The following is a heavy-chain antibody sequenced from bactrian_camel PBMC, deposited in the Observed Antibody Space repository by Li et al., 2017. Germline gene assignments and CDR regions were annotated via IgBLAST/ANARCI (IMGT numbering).Heavy chain of an antibody. CDR3: AADRGFCPRDGSNWYDFTY. CDR2: IYTGTGRT. Sequence: HVQLVESGGGSVQAGGSLTVSCAASGYMNKCMGWFRRAPGKERGRVASIYTGTGRTYYADSVKGRFAISRDNTKTTVYLQMNSLKPEDTATYYCAADRGFCPRDGSNWYDFTYWGQGTQVTVS. D-gene: IGHD6*01. CDR1: GYMNKC. V-gene: IGHV3S54*01. J-gene: IGHJ4*01.